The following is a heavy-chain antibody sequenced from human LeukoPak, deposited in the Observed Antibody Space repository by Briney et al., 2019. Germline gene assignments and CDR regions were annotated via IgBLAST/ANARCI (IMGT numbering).Heavy chain of an antibody. CDR1: GYTFTGYY. CDR2: INPNSGGT. V-gene: IGHV1-2*02. Sequence: ASVKVSCKASGYTFTGYYIHWVRQAPGQGLEWMGWINPNSGGTNYAQRFQGRVTMTRDTSISTAYMELSRLRSDDTAVYYCATQDPRGCYWGQGTLVTVSS. J-gene: IGHJ4*02. CDR3: ATQDPRGCY. D-gene: IGHD2-15*01.